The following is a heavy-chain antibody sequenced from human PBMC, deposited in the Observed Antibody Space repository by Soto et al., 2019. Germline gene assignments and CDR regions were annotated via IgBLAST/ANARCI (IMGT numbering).Heavy chain of an antibody. CDR2: INPSGGST. CDR3: ARDLIAAAGTPSVGYGMDV. J-gene: IGHJ6*02. Sequence: QVQLVQSGAEVKKPGASVKVSCKASGYTFTSYYMHWVRQAPGQGLERMAIINPSGGSTSYAQKFQGRVTMTMDTSTSTGYMELSSLRSEDTAVYYCARDLIAAAGTPSVGYGMDVWGQGTTVTVSS. V-gene: IGHV1-46*01. D-gene: IGHD6-13*01. CDR1: GYTFTSYY.